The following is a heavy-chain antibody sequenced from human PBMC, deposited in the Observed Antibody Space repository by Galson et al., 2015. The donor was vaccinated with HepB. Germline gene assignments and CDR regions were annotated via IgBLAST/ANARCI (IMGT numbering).Heavy chain of an antibody. V-gene: IGHV3-64D*06. D-gene: IGHD2-15*01. Sequence: FLRLSCAASGFTFSSYAMHWVRPAPVKGLEYVSAISSNGGSTYYADSVTVRFTISRDNSKNTLYLQMSSLRAEDTAVYYCVKRDCSGGSCYSAMWGQGTLVTVSS. CDR3: VKRDCSGGSCYSAM. CDR2: ISSNGGST. J-gene: IGHJ4*02. CDR1: GFTFSSYA.